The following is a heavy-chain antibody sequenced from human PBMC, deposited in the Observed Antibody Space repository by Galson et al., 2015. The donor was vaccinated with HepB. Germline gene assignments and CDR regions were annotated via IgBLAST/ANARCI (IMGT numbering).Heavy chain of an antibody. Sequence: SLRLSCAASGFSISDYYMTWVRQAPGKGLEWVANINKDGSKKYYVDSVKGRFTISRDNAKGSLWLQMNSLRVEDTAVYYCVRDREVAGGGDWFDPWGQGTLVTVSS. V-gene: IGHV3-7*01. J-gene: IGHJ5*02. CDR3: VRDREVAGGGDWFDP. CDR1: GFSISDYY. CDR2: INKDGSKK. D-gene: IGHD6-13*01.